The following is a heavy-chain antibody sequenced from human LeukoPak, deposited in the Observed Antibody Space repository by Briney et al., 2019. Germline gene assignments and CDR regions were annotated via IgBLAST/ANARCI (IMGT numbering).Heavy chain of an antibody. D-gene: IGHD2-2*01. CDR2: IIPIFGTA. Sequence: GASVKVSCKASGGTFSSYAISWVRQAPGQGLEWMGGIIPIFGTANYAPKFQGRVTITTDESTSTAYMELSSLRSEDTAVYYCASRYCSSTSCSPRGWGLLDPWGQGTLVTVSS. CDR3: ASRYCSSTSCSPRGWGLLDP. CDR1: GGTFSSYA. J-gene: IGHJ5*02. V-gene: IGHV1-69*05.